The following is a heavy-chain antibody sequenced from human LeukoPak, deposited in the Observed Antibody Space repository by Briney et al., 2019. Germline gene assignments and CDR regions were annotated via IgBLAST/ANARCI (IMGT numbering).Heavy chain of an antibody. CDR2: IYYSGST. CDR3: ASMFYDSSGYRGTYYGMDV. D-gene: IGHD3-22*01. CDR1: GGSISSYY. J-gene: IGHJ6*02. V-gene: IGHV4-59*01. Sequence: SETLSFTCTVSGGSISSYYWSWIRQPPGKGLEWIGYIYYSGSTNYNPSLKSRVTISVDTSKNQFSLKLSSVTAADTAVYYCASMFYDSSGYRGTYYGMDVWGQGTTVTVSS.